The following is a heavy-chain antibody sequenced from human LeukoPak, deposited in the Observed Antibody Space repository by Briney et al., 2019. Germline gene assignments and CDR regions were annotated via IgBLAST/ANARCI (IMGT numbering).Heavy chain of an antibody. V-gene: IGHV3-30*03. CDR1: GFTFSSYG. CDR2: ISDDGSNK. J-gene: IGHJ4*02. Sequence: GGSLRLSCAASGFTFSSYGMHWVRQGPGKGLEWVAVISDDGSNKYYGDSVKGRFTISRDNSKNTLYLQMNSLRAEDTAVYYCAHSKAVAGFGTFDFWGQGTLVTVSS. CDR3: AHSKAVAGFGTFDF. D-gene: IGHD6-19*01.